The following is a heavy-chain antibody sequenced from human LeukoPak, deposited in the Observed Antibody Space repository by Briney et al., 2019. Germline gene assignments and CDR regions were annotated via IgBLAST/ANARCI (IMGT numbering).Heavy chain of an antibody. CDR2: VSGTGGST. J-gene: IGHJ3*02. CDR1: GFIFSNYA. D-gene: IGHD6-19*01. CDR3: TGGGWTTDAFDI. V-gene: IGHV3-23*01. Sequence: GGSLRLSCGASGFIFSNYAMSWVRQAPGKGLEWVSSVSGTGGSTNYADSVKGRFTISRDNSKNTLYLQMNSLRAEDTAIYYCTGGGWTTDAFDIWGQGTVVTVSS.